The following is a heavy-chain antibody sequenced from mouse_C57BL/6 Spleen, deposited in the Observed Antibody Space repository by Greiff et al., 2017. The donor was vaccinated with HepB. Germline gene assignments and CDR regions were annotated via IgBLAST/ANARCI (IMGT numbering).Heavy chain of an antibody. CDR1: GFTFSSYT. J-gene: IGHJ3*01. CDR2: ISGGGGNT. Sequence: EVMLVESGGGLVKPGGSLKLSCAASGFTFSSYTMSWVRQTPEKRLEWVATISGGGGNTYYPDSVKGRFTISRDNAKNTLYLQMSSLRSEDTALYYCARQGYGNPFAYWGQGTLVTVSA. CDR3: ARQGYGNPFAY. D-gene: IGHD2-10*02. V-gene: IGHV5-9*01.